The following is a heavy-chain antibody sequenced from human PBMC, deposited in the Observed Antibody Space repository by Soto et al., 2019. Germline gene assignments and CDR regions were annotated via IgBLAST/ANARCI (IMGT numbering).Heavy chain of an antibody. D-gene: IGHD2-21*01. J-gene: IGHJ6*03. CDR1: GGSFTSYI. CDR3: AKSLVFVDHAYMGG. CDR2: IIPIQGTA. V-gene: IGHV1-69*08. Sequence: QVLLVQSGAEVKKPGSSVKVSCEASGGSFTSYIFTWVRQAPGQGLEWMGRIIPIQGTANYALKFQDRVTITADKSTITADMELRSLSPEETALYHCAKSLVFVDHAYMGGWGKGTTVTVSS.